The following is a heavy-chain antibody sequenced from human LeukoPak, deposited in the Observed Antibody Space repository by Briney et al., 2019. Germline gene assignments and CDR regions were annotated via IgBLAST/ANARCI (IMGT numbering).Heavy chain of an antibody. J-gene: IGHJ4*02. CDR3: ARTPPYYGSGSYSDY. CDR2: INPNSGGT. D-gene: IGHD3-10*01. CDR1: GYTFTGYY. V-gene: IGHV1-2*02. Sequence: ASVKVSCKASGYTFTGYYMHWVRQAPGQGLEWMGWINPNSGGTNYAQKFQGRVTMTRDTSISTAYMELSRLRSDDTAVYYCARTPPYYGSGSYSDYWGQGTLVTVPS.